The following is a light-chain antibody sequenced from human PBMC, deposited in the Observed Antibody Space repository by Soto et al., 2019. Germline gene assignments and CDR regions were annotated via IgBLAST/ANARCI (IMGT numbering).Light chain of an antibody. J-gene: IGKJ5*01. CDR3: QQSGNLPLT. Sequence: DIQMTQSPSSLSASVGDRVTITCQASQDISNYLNWYQQKPGKAPKLLIYDASSLEIGVPQRFSGSGSGTYFSLTISGLHPEDIATYYCQQSGNLPLTFGQGTRLEIK. CDR1: QDISNY. CDR2: DAS. V-gene: IGKV1-33*01.